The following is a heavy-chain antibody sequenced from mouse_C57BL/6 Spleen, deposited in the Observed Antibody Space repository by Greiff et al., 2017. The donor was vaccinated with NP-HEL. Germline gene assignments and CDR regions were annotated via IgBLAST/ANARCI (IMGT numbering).Heavy chain of an antibody. V-gene: IGHV1-69*01. D-gene: IGHD1-1*01. J-gene: IGHJ2*01. Sequence: QVQLQQPGAELVMPGASVKLSCKASGYTFTSYWMHWVKQRPGQGLEWIGEIDPSDSYTNYNQKFKGKSTLTVDKSSSTAYMQLSSLTAEDAAVYDCARWGPYGRSLFDYWGQGTTLTVSS. CDR3: ARWGPYGRSLFDY. CDR1: GYTFTSYW. CDR2: IDPSDSYT.